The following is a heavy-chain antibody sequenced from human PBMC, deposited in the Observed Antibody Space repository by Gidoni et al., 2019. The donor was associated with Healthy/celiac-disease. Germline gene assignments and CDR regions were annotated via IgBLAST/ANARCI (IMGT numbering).Heavy chain of an antibody. CDR3: ARPYSSGWYPAPDGWFDP. D-gene: IGHD6-19*01. CDR1: GGVISSSSYS. CDR2: IYYSGST. V-gene: IGHV4-39*01. Sequence: QLQLQESGPGLVKPSETLSLTCPVPGGVISSSSYSWGWIRQPPGKGLEWIGSIYYSGSTYYNPSIKSRVTISVETSKNQFSLKLSSVTAADTAVYYCARPYSSGWYPAPDGWFDPWGQGTLVTVSS. J-gene: IGHJ5*02.